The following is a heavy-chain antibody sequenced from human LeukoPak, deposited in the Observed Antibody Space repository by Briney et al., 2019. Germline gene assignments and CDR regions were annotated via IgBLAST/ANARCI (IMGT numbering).Heavy chain of an antibody. CDR1: GFTFSSYD. Sequence: GGSLRLSCAASGFTFSSYDMHWVRQAPGKGLEWVAFIRYDGSNKYYADSVKGRFTISRDNSKNTLYLQMNSLRAEDTAVYYCAKGAIAAAAPDAFDIWGQGTMVTVSS. J-gene: IGHJ3*02. V-gene: IGHV3-30*02. CDR2: IRYDGSNK. D-gene: IGHD6-13*01. CDR3: AKGAIAAAAPDAFDI.